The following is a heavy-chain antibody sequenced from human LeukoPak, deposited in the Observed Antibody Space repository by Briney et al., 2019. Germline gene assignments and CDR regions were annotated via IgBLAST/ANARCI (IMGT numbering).Heavy chain of an antibody. Sequence: GASVKVSCKASGYTFTSYGISWVRQAPGQGLEWMGWISAYNGNTNYAQKLQGRVTMTTDTSTSTAYMELRSLRSEDTAVYYCARGKDYGTIFGVVIAYYYYGMDVWGQGTTVTVSS. CDR1: GYTFTSYG. CDR2: ISAYNGNT. CDR3: ARGKDYGTIFGVVIAYYYYGMDV. V-gene: IGHV1-18*01. D-gene: IGHD3-3*01. J-gene: IGHJ6*02.